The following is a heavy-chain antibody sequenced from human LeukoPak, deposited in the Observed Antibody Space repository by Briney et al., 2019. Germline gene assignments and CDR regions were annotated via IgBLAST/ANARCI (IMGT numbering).Heavy chain of an antibody. CDR1: GFTFSSYS. CDR2: ISSSSSYI. D-gene: IGHD6-19*01. J-gene: IGHJ4*02. V-gene: IGHV3-21*01. Sequence: GGSLRLSCAASGFTFSSYSMNWVRQAPGKGLEWVSSISSSSSYIYYADSVKGRFTISRDNAKNSLYLQMNSLRAEDTAVYYCARAPGRQWLTPPQGYWGQGTLVTVSS. CDR3: ARAPGRQWLTPPQGY.